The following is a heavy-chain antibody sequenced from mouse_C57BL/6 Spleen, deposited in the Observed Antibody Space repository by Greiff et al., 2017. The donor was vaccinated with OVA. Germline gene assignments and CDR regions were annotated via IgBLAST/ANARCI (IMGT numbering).Heavy chain of an antibody. CDR2: IYPGDGDT. CDR1: GYAFSSSW. V-gene: IGHV1-82*01. CDR3: AIYTEWGAMDY. J-gene: IGHJ4*01. D-gene: IGHD1-1*01. Sequence: QVQLKQSGPELVKPGASVKISCKASGYAFSSSWMNWVKQRPGKGLEWIGRIYPGDGDTNYNGKFKGKATLTADKSSSTAYMQLSSLTSEDSAVYFCAIYTEWGAMDYWGQGTSVTVSS.